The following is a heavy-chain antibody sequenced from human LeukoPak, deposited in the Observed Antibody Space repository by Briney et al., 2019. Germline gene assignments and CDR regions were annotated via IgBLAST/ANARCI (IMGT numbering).Heavy chain of an antibody. CDR1: GFTFSSYS. D-gene: IGHD6-19*01. CDR3: ARDHVAVAGSFDY. CDR2: ISSSSSYI. V-gene: IGHV3-21*01. Sequence: PGGSLRLSCAASGFTFSSYSMNWVRQAPGKGLEWVSSISSSSSYIYYADSVKGRFTISRDNAKNSLYLQMNSLRAEDTAVYYCARDHVAVAGSFDYWGQGTLVTVSS. J-gene: IGHJ4*02.